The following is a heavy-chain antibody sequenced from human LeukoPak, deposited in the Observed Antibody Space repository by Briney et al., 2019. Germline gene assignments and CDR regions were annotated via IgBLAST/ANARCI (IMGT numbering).Heavy chain of an antibody. V-gene: IGHV3-30*18. CDR1: GFTFSSYG. CDR3: ANSGSYYYADY. D-gene: IGHD1-26*01. J-gene: IGHJ4*02. Sequence: GRSLRLSCAASGFTFSSYGMHWVRQAPGKGLEWVAVISYDGGNKYYADSVKGRFTISRDNSKNTLYLQMNSLRAEDTAVYYCANSGSYYYADYWGQGTLVTVSS. CDR2: ISYDGGNK.